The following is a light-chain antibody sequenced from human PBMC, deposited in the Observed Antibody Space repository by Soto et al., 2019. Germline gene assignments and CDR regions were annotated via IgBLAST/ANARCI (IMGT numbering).Light chain of an antibody. Sequence: EIVLMQSPGTLSLSPGEGATLSCRASQSVNSNYLAWYQQKPGQAPTVLIFDTSRRATGVPDRFSGSGSGTDFTLTISRLEPDDFAVYYCHQYISWHPGRTFGQGTKVEIK. V-gene: IGKV3-20*01. CDR1: QSVNSNY. CDR2: DTS. CDR3: HQYISWHPGRT. J-gene: IGKJ1*01.